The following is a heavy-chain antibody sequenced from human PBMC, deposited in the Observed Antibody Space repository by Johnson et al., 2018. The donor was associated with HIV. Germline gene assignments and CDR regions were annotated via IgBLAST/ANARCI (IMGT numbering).Heavy chain of an antibody. CDR1: GFTFSSYA. D-gene: IGHD1-26*01. J-gene: IGHJ3*02. CDR3: ARDRGGGSYHDAFDI. V-gene: IGHV3-30*04. CDR2: ISYDGSNK. Sequence: QLVASGGGVVQPGRSLRLSCAASGFTFSSYAMHWVRQAPGKGLEWVAVISYDGSNKYYADSVKGRFTISRDNSKNTLYLQMNSLRAEDTAVYYCARDRGGGSYHDAFDIWGQGTMVTVSS.